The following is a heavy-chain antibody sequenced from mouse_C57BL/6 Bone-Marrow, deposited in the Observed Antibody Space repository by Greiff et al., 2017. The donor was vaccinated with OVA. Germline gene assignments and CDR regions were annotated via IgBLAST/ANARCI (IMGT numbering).Heavy chain of an antibody. D-gene: IGHD3-3*01. J-gene: IGHJ1*03. V-gene: IGHV8-12*01. Sequence: QVTLKECGPGILQSSQTLRLTCSFSGFSLSTSGMGVGWIRQPSGKGLEWMAHIYWDDDKRYHQSLKSRLTISKETSRYQVFLKITSVDTADTATDYCAPSWGLWYFDVWGTGTTVTVSS. CDR2: IYWDDDK. CDR1: GFSLSTSGMG. CDR3: APSWGLWYFDV.